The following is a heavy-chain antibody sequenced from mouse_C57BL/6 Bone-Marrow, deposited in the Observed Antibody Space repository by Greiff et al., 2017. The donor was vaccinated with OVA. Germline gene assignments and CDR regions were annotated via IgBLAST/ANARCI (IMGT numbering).Heavy chain of an antibody. Sequence: QVQLQQPGAELVMPGASVKLSCKASGYTFTSYWMHWVKQRPGQGLEWIGEIDPSDSYTNYNQKFKGKSTLTVEKSSSTAYMQLSSLTSEDSAVYYWARGPYYWGQGTTLTVSS. CDR2: IDPSDSYT. CDR1: GYTFTSYW. CDR3: ARGPYY. J-gene: IGHJ2*01. V-gene: IGHV1-69*01.